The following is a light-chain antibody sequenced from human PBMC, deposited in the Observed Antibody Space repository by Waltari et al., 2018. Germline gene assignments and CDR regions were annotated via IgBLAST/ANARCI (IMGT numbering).Light chain of an antibody. J-gene: IGLJ2*01. CDR3: QSYDTTLGGSI. Sequence: QSQLTQPPSVSWAPGQAITISCAWSSCSIRANFVVNLDQQLPGTAPRLFIYGNTNRPTWVPDRFSGSKSGTSASLASTGLQPEDEAHYYCQSYDTTLGGSIFGGGTQLTVL. V-gene: IGLV1-40*01. CDR1: SCSIRANFV. CDR2: GNT.